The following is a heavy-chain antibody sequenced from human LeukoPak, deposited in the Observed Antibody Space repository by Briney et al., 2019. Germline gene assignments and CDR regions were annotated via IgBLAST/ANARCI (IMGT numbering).Heavy chain of an antibody. J-gene: IGHJ5*02. D-gene: IGHD3-10*01. CDR3: ARTSLGGAWFDP. CDR2: IYYNGST. Sequence: SETLSLTCTVSGGSISSGDYYWSWIRQPPGKGLEWIGYIYYNGSTYYNPSLKSRVTISVDTSKNQFSLKLSSVTAADTAVYYCARTSLGGAWFDPWGQGTLITVSS. V-gene: IGHV4-30-4*08. CDR1: GGSISSGDYY.